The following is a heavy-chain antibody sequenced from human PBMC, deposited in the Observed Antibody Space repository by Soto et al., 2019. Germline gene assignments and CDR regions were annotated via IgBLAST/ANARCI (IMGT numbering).Heavy chain of an antibody. V-gene: IGHV1-24*01. Sequence: ASVKVSSKASGGTFSSYAISWVRQAPGKGLEWMGGFDPEDGETIYAQKFQGRVTMTEDTSTDTAYMELSSLRSEDTAVYYCATFTMVRGVINAFFYYYGMDVWGQGTTVTVSS. CDR2: FDPEDGET. CDR1: GGTFSSYA. CDR3: ATFTMVRGVINAFFYYYGMDV. D-gene: IGHD3-10*01. J-gene: IGHJ6*02.